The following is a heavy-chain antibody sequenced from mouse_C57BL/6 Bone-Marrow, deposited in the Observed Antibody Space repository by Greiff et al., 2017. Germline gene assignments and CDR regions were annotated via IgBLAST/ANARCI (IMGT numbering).Heavy chain of an antibody. Sequence: QVQLKESGAELVRPGASVTLSCKASGYTFTDYEMHWVKQTPVHGLEWIGAIDPETGGTAYNQKFKGKAILTADKSSSTAYMELRSLTSEDSAVYYCTVQLGFAYWGQGTLVTVSA. CDR3: TVQLGFAY. V-gene: IGHV1-15*01. D-gene: IGHD4-1*02. CDR1: GYTFTDYE. CDR2: IDPETGGT. J-gene: IGHJ3*01.